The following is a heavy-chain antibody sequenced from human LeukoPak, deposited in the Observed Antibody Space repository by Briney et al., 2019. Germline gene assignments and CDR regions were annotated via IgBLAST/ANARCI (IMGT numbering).Heavy chain of an antibody. J-gene: IGHJ4*02. CDR3: AKARFIAAAGKDGAFDY. V-gene: IGHV3-23*01. D-gene: IGHD6-13*01. Sequence: GGSLRLSCAASGFTFSSYAMSWVRQAPGKGLEWVSAISGSGGSTYYADSVKGRFTISRDNSKNTLYLQMNSLRAEDTAVYYCAKARFIAAAGKDGAFDYWGRGTLVTVSS. CDR1: GFTFSSYA. CDR2: ISGSGGST.